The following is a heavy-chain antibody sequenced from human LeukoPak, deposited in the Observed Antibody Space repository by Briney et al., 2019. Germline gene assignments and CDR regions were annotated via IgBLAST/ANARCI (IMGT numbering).Heavy chain of an antibody. D-gene: IGHD3/OR15-3a*01. CDR3: ARQTGSGLFILP. CDR2: IYYSGNT. J-gene: IGHJ4*02. CDR1: GFTFRNYA. V-gene: IGHV4-39*01. Sequence: GSLRLSCAASGFTFRNYAMNWVRQPPGKGLEWIGSIYYSGNTYYNASLKSQVSISIDTSKNQFSLRLTSVTAADTAVYYCARQTGSGLFILPGGQGTLVTVSS.